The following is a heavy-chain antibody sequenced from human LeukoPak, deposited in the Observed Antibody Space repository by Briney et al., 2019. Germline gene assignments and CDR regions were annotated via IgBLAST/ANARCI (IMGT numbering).Heavy chain of an antibody. CDR3: ARESSGYDPVFDY. CDR2: INPNGGGT. CDR1: GYTFTGYY. V-gene: IGHV1-2*02. D-gene: IGHD5-12*01. J-gene: IGHJ4*02. Sequence: ASVKVSCKASGYTFTGYYMHWVRQAPGQGLEWMGWINPNGGGTNYAQKFQGRVTMTRDTSISTAYMELSRLRSDDTAVYYCARESSGYDPVFDYWGQGTLVTVSS.